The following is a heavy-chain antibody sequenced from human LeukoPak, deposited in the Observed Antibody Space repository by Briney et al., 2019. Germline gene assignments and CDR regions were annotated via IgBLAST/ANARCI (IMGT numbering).Heavy chain of an antibody. CDR2: ISGSGGST. CDR1: GFTFSSNA. V-gene: IGHV3-23*01. Sequence: GGSLRLSCAASGFTFSSNAMSWVRQAPRKGLEWVSAISGSGGSTYYADSVKGRFTISRDNSKNTLYLQMNSLRAEDTAVYYCAKVGSSYGDYGGIDYWGQGTLVTVSS. D-gene: IGHD4-17*01. CDR3: AKVGSSYGDYGGIDY. J-gene: IGHJ4*02.